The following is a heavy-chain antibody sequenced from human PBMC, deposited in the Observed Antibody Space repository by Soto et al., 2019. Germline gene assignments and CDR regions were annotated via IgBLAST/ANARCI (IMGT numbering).Heavy chain of an antibody. V-gene: IGHV5-51*01. CDR1: GYSFTSYW. CDR2: IYPGDSDT. CDR3: ATQYSSGWYQHDAFDI. D-gene: IGHD6-19*01. J-gene: IGHJ3*02. Sequence: PGESLKISCKGSGYSFTSYWIGWVRQMPGKGLEWMGIIYPGDSDTRCSPSFQGQVTISADKSISTAYLQWSSLKASDTAMYYCATQYSSGWYQHDAFDIWGQGTMVTVSS.